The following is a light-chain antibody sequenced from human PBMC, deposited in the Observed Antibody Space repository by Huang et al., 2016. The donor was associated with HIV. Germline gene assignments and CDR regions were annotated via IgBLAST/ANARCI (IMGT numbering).Light chain of an antibody. CDR1: QIITNY. V-gene: IGKV1-39*01. J-gene: IGKJ3*01. CDR3: QQSYNSPIT. Sequence: DIQMTQSPSSLSASIGDRVTITCRASQIITNYLNWYQQKPGEAPKLLIYGASTLQSGVPSRFGGSGSGTDFTLTISSLQPEDFATYYCQQSYNSPITFGPGTRVDVK. CDR2: GAS.